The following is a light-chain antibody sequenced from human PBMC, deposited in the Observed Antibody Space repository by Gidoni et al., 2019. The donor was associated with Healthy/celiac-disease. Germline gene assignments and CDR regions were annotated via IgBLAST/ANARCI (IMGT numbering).Light chain of an antibody. CDR2: DAA. CDR1: QSVSSY. CDR3: QQRSNWPPALT. V-gene: IGKV3-11*01. Sequence: DIVLTQSPATLALSPGERATLSCTASQSVSSYLACYQQKPGQAPRLLIYDAANRATGIPARLSGSGSGTDFTLTISSLEPEDFAVYYCQQRSNWPPALTFGGGTKVEIK. J-gene: IGKJ4*01.